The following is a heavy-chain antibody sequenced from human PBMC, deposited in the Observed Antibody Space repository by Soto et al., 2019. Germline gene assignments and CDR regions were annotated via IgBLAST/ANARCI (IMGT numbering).Heavy chain of an antibody. CDR3: AKDQYSSGWGGGS. Sequence: EVQLLESGGGLVQPGGSLRLSCAASGFTFSSYAMSWVRQAPGKGLEWVSAISGSGGSTYYADSVKGRFTISRDNSKNTMYLQMNSLRAEDTAVYYCAKDQYSSGWGGGSWGQGTLVTVSS. CDR2: ISGSGGST. CDR1: GFTFSSYA. V-gene: IGHV3-23*01. J-gene: IGHJ5*02. D-gene: IGHD6-19*01.